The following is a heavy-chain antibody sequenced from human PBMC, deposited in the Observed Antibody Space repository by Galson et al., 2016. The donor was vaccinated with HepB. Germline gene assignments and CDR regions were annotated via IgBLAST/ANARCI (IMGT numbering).Heavy chain of an antibody. D-gene: IGHD4-17*01. CDR1: GFSFSGYG. CDR2: ISYDGNNK. Sequence: SLRLSCAASGFSFSGYGMHWVRQAPGKGLEWVAVISYDGNNKYYEDSVKGRFTIYRDNSKNTLNLQMDNLRAEDTAVYYCAKDMEDYGDYFGWFDPWGQGTLVTVSS. J-gene: IGHJ5*02. CDR3: AKDMEDYGDYFGWFDP. V-gene: IGHV3-30*18.